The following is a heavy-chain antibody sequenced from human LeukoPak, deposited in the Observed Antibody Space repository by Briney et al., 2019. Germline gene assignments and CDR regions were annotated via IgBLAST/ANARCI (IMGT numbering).Heavy chain of an antibody. D-gene: IGHD5-12*01. V-gene: IGHV1-8*03. J-gene: IGHJ4*02. Sequence: KFQGRVTITRNTAISTAYMELSSLTSEDTAVYYCARDHDSGWHDYWGQGTLVTVSS. CDR3: ARDHDSGWHDY.